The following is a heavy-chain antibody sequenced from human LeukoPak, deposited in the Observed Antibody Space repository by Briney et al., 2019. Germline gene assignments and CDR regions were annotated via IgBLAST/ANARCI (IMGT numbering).Heavy chain of an antibody. J-gene: IGHJ4*02. CDR1: GYTFTGYN. V-gene: IGHV1-2*02. CDR3: ARRVFSGWGYYFDY. Sequence: ASVKVSCKASGYTFTGYNIHWVRQAPGQGLEWMGWLNPNSGGTNYAQKFQGRVTMTRDTSISTAYMELSSLRSDDTAIYYCARRVFSGWGYYFDYWGQGTLVTVSS. D-gene: IGHD6-19*01. CDR2: LNPNSGGT.